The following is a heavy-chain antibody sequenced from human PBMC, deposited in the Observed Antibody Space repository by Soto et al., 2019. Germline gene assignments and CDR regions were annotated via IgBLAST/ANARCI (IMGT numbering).Heavy chain of an antibody. CDR3: ARGASDFWGGYPEIHFFDS. V-gene: IGHV3-23*01. CDR2: ISGSGGST. CDR1: GFTFSSYA. D-gene: IGHD3-3*01. J-gene: IGHJ4*02. Sequence: EVQLLESGGGLGQPGGSLRLSCEASGFTFSSYAMSWGRQAPGKGLEWVAGISGSGGSTYYADSVRGRFTISRDNSKNTLYLQMNSLRGDDTAVYYCARGASDFWGGYPEIHFFDSWGQGTLVTVSS.